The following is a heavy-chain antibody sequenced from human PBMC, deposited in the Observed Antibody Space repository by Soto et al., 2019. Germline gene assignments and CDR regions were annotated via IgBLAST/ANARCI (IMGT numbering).Heavy chain of an antibody. D-gene: IGHD4-17*01. CDR2: IKQDGSEK. V-gene: IGHV3-7*01. Sequence: GGSLRLSCAASGFTFSSYWMSWVRQAPGKGLEWVANIKQDGSEKYYVDSVKGRFTISRDNAKNSLYLQMNSLRAEDTAVYYCARDSPFYGDYLFCYFDYWGQGTLVTVSS. CDR3: ARDSPFYGDYLFCYFDY. J-gene: IGHJ4*02. CDR1: GFTFSSYW.